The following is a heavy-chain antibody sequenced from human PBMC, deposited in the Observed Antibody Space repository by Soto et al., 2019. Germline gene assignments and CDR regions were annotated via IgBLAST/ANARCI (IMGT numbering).Heavy chain of an antibody. CDR2: IYYSGST. Sequence: SETLSLTCTVSGGSISSYYWSWIRQPPGKGLEWIGYIYYSGSTNYNPSLKSRVTISVDTSKNQFSLKLSSVTAADTAVYYCARSDSRFWGQGTLVTVSS. CDR3: ARSDSRF. J-gene: IGHJ4*02. V-gene: IGHV4-59*01. D-gene: IGHD6-6*01. CDR1: GGSISSYY.